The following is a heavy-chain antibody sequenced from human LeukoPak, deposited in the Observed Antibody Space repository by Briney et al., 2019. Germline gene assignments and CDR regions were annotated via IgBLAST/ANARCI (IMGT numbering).Heavy chain of an antibody. CDR1: GFTFSSYA. Sequence: PGRSLGLSCAASGFTFSSYAMHWVRQAPGKGLEWVAVISYDGSNKYYADSVKGRFTISRDNSKNTLYLQMNSLRAEDTAVYYCVVVFDYWGQGTLVTVSS. J-gene: IGHJ4*02. CDR2: ISYDGSNK. V-gene: IGHV3-30*04. CDR3: VVVFDY. D-gene: IGHD3-22*01.